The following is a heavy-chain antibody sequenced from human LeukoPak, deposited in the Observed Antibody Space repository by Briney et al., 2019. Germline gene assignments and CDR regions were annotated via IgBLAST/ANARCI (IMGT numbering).Heavy chain of an antibody. D-gene: IGHD1-1*01. CDR1: GFTFSSHW. CDR2: IKEDGSLK. V-gene: IGHV3-7*01. Sequence: GGSLRLSCAASGFTFSSHWMSWVRQAPGKEQEWVANIKEDGSLKYYMDSMKGRFTISRDNAKNSLYLQMNSLRAEDTAVYYCARDKGGTTHFDYWGQGTLVTVSS. CDR3: ARDKGGTTHFDY. J-gene: IGHJ4*02.